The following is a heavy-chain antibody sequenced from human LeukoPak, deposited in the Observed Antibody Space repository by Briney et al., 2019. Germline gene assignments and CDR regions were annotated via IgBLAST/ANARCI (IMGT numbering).Heavy chain of an antibody. V-gene: IGHV1-8*02. CDR3: AREILRFYYMDV. CDR1: GYTFTSYD. CDR2: MNPNSGNT. D-gene: IGHD3-3*01. Sequence: GASVKVSCKASGYTFTSYDINWVRQATGQGLEWMGWMNPNSGNTGYAQKFQGRVTMTTDTSTSTAYMELRSLRSDDTAVYYCAREILRFYYMDVWGKGTTVTVSS. J-gene: IGHJ6*03.